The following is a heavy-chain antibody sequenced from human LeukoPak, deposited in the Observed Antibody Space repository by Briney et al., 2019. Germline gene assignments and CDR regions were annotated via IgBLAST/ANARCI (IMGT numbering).Heavy chain of an antibody. J-gene: IGHJ5*02. D-gene: IGHD3-10*01. CDR1: GYTFTSYG. V-gene: IGHV1-18*01. CDR3: ARDYYGSGSYYTWNWFDP. CDR2: ISAYNGNT. Sequence: ASVKVSCKASGYTFTSYGISLVRQAPGQGLEWMGCISAYNGNTNYAQKVQGRVTMTTDTSTSTAYMELRSLRSDDTAVYYCARDYYGSGSYYTWNWFDPWGQGTQVTVSS.